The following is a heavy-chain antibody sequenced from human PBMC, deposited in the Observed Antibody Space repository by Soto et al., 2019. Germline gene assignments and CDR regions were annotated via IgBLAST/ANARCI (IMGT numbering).Heavy chain of an antibody. D-gene: IGHD2-15*01. CDR1: GYSFTGHY. Sequence: ASVKVSCKAFGYSFTGHYMHWVRQAPGQGLEWMGWINPNSGGTNYAQKFQGWVTMTRDTSISTAYMELSRLRSDDTAVYYCARGEVVALGYWGQGTLVTVSS. CDR3: ARGEVVALGY. J-gene: IGHJ4*02. CDR2: INPNSGGT. V-gene: IGHV1-2*04.